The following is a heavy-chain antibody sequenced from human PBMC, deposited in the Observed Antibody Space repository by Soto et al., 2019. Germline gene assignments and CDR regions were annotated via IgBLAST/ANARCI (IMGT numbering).Heavy chain of an antibody. CDR1: GFSFDDYA. J-gene: IGHJ3*02. Sequence: GGSLRLSCAASGFSFDDYAMHWVRQAPGKGLEWVSGISWNSGSIGYGDSVKGRFTISRDNAKNSLYLQMNSLRAEDTAFYYCAKVIYSNSLPHGFDIWGQGTMVTVSS. CDR2: ISWNSGSI. CDR3: AKVIYSNSLPHGFDI. V-gene: IGHV3-9*01. D-gene: IGHD4-4*01.